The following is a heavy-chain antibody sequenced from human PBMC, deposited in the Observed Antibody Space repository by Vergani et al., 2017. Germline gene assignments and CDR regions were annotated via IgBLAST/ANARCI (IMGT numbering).Heavy chain of an antibody. CDR3: ARRPRSWGRWAFDI. J-gene: IGHJ3*02. Sequence: QVQLQESGPGLVKPSETLSLTCTVSGGSISSYYWSWIRQPPGKGLECIGYIYYSGSTNYNPSLKSRVTISVDTSKNQFSLKLSSVTAADTAVYYCARRPRSWGRWAFDIWGQGTMVTVSS. CDR2: IYYSGST. CDR1: GGSISSYY. V-gene: IGHV4-59*01. D-gene: IGHD4-23*01.